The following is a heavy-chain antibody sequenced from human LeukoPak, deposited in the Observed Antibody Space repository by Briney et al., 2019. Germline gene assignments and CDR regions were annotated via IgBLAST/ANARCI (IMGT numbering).Heavy chain of an antibody. CDR1: GFMFSTYW. D-gene: IGHD2-15*01. V-gene: IGHV3-7*01. CDR3: GGFGYYAAVDL. CDR2: IKPDGSET. Sequence: GGALRLSCAASGFMFSTYWMTWVRQAPGKGLEWVANIKPDGSETYYVDSVKGRFTISRDKTKNLLYLQVNSVRGEEAAVYYCGGFGYYAAVDLWGQGTLVTVSS. J-gene: IGHJ4*02.